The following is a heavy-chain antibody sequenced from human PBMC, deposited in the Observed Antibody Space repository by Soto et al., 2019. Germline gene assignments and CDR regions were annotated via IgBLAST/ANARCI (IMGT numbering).Heavy chain of an antibody. CDR1: GFRLSDSA. J-gene: IGHJ6*03. Sequence: EVQLLEAGGGLVQPGGSLRLSCAASGFRLSDSAVSWVRQAPGKGLEWGSSLTVTGDSAFYSDSVKGRFTISRDISKSTLYLQMNSLRAEDTAVYYCAKNGCSYPACYPYYYYVDVWGRGTPVTVSS. V-gene: IGHV3-23*01. CDR3: AKNGCSYPACYPYYYYVDV. D-gene: IGHD2-15*01. CDR2: LTVTGDSA.